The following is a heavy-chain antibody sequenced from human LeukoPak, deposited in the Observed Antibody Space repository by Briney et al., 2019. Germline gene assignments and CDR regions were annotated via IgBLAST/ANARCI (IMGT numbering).Heavy chain of an antibody. V-gene: IGHV1-24*01. CDR1: GHTLTELS. J-gene: IGHJ6*03. CDR2: FDPEDGET. Sequence: ASVTVSCKVSGHTLTELSMHWVRQAPGKGLEWMGGFDPEDGETIYAQKFQGRVTMTEDTSTDTAYMELSSLRSEDTAVYYCATGYCSSTGCYTDYYYMDVWGKGTTVTVSS. CDR3: ATGYCSSTGCYTDYYYMDV. D-gene: IGHD2-2*02.